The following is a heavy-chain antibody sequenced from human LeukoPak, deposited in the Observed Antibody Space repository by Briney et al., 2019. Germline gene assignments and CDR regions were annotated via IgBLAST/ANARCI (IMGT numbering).Heavy chain of an antibody. CDR1: GFTFSTYW. CDR2: ISGSGEST. D-gene: IGHD3-10*01. CDR3: AELGITMVAGV. V-gene: IGHV3-23*01. J-gene: IGHJ6*04. Sequence: PGGSLRLSCAASGFTFSTYWMGWVRQAPGKGVEWVSAISGSGESTFSADSVKGGYTISRDNARNSLYMQMNSLRAEDRAVYYCAELGITMVAGVCGKGTTVTLSS.